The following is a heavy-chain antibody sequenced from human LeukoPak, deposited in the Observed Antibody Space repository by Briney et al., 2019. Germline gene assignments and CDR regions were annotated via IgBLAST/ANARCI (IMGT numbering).Heavy chain of an antibody. CDR1: GYTFTSHG. Sequence: ASVKVSCKASGYTFTSHGISWARQAPGQGLEWMGWISAYNGNTNYAQKLQGRVTMTTDTSTSTAYMELRSLRSDDTAVYYCARYSSGWYHFDSWGQGTLVTVSS. J-gene: IGHJ4*02. V-gene: IGHV1-18*01. CDR2: ISAYNGNT. D-gene: IGHD6-19*01. CDR3: ARYSSGWYHFDS.